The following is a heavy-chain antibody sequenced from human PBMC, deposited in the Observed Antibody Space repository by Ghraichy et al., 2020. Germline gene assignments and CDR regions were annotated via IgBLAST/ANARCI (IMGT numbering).Heavy chain of an antibody. CDR3: ARAPYDDDGFYDDGFDI. CDR1: GGSISSSNYS. J-gene: IGHJ3*02. Sequence: SETLSLTCAVSGGSISSSNYSWSWIRQQPGKGLEWIGYIYHSGSTYYNPSLKSRVTISADRSKNQISLKLSSVTAADTAVYYCARAPYDDDGFYDDGFDIWGQGTMVTVSS. V-gene: IGHV4-30-2*01. D-gene: IGHD3-22*01. CDR2: IYHSGST.